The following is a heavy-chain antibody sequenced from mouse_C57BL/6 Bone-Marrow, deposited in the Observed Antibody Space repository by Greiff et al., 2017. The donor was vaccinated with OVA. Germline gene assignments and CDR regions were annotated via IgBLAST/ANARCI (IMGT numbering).Heavy chain of an antibody. Sequence: QVQLQQPGAELVKPGASVKLSCKASGYTFTSYWMHWVQQRPGQGLEWIGLLHTNRGSTNYNEKFKGQATMTVDNSASTVYMQLSSLTSEDAAVYYCARRGRADYWVQGTTLTVSS. CDR1: GYTFTSYW. V-gene: IGHV1-64*01. J-gene: IGHJ2*01. CDR3: ARRGRADY. CDR2: LHTNRGST. D-gene: IGHD3-3*01.